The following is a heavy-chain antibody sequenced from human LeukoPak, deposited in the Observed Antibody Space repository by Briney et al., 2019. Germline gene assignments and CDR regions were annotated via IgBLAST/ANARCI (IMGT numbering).Heavy chain of an antibody. Sequence: SETLSLTCAVYGGSFSGYYWSWIRQPPGKGPEWIGEINHSGSTNYNPSLKSRVTISVDTSKNQFSLKLSSVTAADTAVYYCARDRSSSSGRYYYYYMDVWGKGTTVTVSS. CDR1: GGSFSGYY. V-gene: IGHV4-34*01. J-gene: IGHJ6*03. CDR2: INHSGST. CDR3: ARDRSSSSGRYYYYYMDV. D-gene: IGHD6-6*01.